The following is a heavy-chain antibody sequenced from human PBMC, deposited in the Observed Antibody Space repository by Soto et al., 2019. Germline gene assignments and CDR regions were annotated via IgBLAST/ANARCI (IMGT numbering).Heavy chain of an antibody. V-gene: IGHV4-30-4*02. CDR1: GGSISSGDYY. Sequence: SETLSLTCTVSGGSISSGDYYWSWIRQPPGKGLEWIGYIYYSGSTYYNPSLKSRVTISVDTSKNQFFLKLSSVTAADTAVYYCARDRFLEWLTRDHYYGMDVWG. D-gene: IGHD3-3*01. CDR3: ARDRFLEWLTRDHYYGMDV. J-gene: IGHJ6*01. CDR2: IYYSGST.